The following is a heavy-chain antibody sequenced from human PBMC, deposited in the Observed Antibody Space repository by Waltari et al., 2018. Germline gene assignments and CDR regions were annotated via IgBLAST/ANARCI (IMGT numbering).Heavy chain of an antibody. CDR2: IYHSGST. V-gene: IGHV4-4*02. Sequence: QVQLQESGPGLVKPSGTLSLTCAVSGGSISSSNWWSWVRQPPGKGLEWIGEIYHSGSTNYNPSLKSRVTISVDKSKNQFSLKLSSVTTADTAVYYCARARVVVVVAATRIFDIWGQGTMVTVSS. D-gene: IGHD2-15*01. CDR3: ARARVVVVVAATRIFDI. CDR1: GGSISSSNW. J-gene: IGHJ3*02.